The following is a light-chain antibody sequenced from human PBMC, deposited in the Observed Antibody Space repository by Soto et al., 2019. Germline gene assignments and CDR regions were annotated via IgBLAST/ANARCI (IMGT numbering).Light chain of an antibody. V-gene: IGKV3-20*01. CDR3: PQYGTLPPT. CDR2: GAS. Sequence: EIVLTQSPGTLSLSPGERATLSCRASQTVTNTYLAWYQQKSGQAPNFLIEGASNKATGLPDRFSGRRSGTDFTLTISRLEPEDFAVDYGPQYGTLPPTFGGGTKVEI. CDR1: QTVTNTY. J-gene: IGKJ4*01.